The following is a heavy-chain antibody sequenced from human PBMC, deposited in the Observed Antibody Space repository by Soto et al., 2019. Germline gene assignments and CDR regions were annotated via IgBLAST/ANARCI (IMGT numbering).Heavy chain of an antibody. D-gene: IGHD3-22*01. CDR2: IGTAGDT. CDR3: ARGLNYYDSSGYLEDFDY. J-gene: IGHJ4*02. CDR1: GFTFSSYD. Sequence: GGSLRLSCAASGFTFSSYDMHWVRQATGKGLEWVSAIGTAGDTYYPGSVKGRFTISRENAKNSLYLQMNSLRAEDTAVYYCARGLNYYDSSGYLEDFDYWGQGTLVTVSS. V-gene: IGHV3-13*01.